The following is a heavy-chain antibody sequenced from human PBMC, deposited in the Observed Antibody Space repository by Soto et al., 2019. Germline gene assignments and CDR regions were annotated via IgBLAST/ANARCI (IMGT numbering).Heavy chain of an antibody. J-gene: IGHJ4*02. CDR3: ARDLAKGGGSAGFDY. Sequence: SVKVSCKASGYTFTVYYMHWVRQAPGQGLEWMGWINPKSGGTMYPQKFQGRVTMTWDTSISTAYMALTRLRSDDAAVYYCARDLAKGGGSAGFDYWGQGTLVTVSS. CDR1: GYTFTVYY. CDR2: INPKSGGT. V-gene: IGHV1-2*02. D-gene: IGHD1-26*01.